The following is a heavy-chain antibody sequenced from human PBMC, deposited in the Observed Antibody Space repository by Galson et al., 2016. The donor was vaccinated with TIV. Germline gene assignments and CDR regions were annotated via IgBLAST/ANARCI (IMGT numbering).Heavy chain of an antibody. CDR3: SRDRLVDILAGSLDY. CDR1: GFTFGDYA. D-gene: IGHD3-9*01. Sequence: SLRLSCAGSGFTFGDYAVNWVRQAPGKGLEWVGFIRNTVYGGTPEYAASVNGRFTISRDDSKSIAYLQMNNLKTEDTAVYYCSRDRLVDILAGSLDYWGQGTLVTVSS. V-gene: IGHV3-49*04. J-gene: IGHJ4*02. CDR2: IRNTVYGGTP.